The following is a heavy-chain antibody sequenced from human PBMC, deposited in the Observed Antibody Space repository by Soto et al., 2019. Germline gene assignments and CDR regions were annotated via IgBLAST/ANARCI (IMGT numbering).Heavy chain of an antibody. CDR3: ALAIAAADRRVFDY. CDR1: GFSLSSSGVG. Sequence: SGPTLVNPTQTLTLTCTFSGFSLSSSGVGVGWIRQPPGKALEWVALIYWDVTKRHSPSLKSRLTITKDTSKNQVVLTMTNMDPVDTATYYCALAIAAADRRVFDYWGQGTLVNVSS. CDR2: IYWDVTK. J-gene: IGHJ4*02. V-gene: IGHV2-5*02. D-gene: IGHD6-13*01.